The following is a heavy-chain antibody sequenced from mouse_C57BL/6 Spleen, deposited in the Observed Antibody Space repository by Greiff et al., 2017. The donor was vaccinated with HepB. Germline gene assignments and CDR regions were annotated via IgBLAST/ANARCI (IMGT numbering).Heavy chain of an antibody. CDR2: IYPGDGDT. CDR1: GYAFSSSW. J-gene: IGHJ1*03. CDR3: ARSHYSKRSWYFDV. V-gene: IGHV1-82*01. Sequence: QVQLQQSGPELVKPGASVKISCKASGYAFSSSWMNWVKQRPGKGLEWIGRIYPGDGDTNYNGKFKGKATLTADKSSSTAYMQLSSLTSEDSAVYFCARSHYSKRSWYFDVWGTGATVTVSS. D-gene: IGHD2-5*01.